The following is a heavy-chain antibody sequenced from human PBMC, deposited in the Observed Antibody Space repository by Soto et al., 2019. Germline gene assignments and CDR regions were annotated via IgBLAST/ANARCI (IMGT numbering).Heavy chain of an antibody. V-gene: IGHV4-59*01. Sequence: SETLSLTCTVSGGSISSYYWSWIRQPPGKGLEWIGYIYYSGSTNYNPSLKSRVTISVDTSKNRFSLKLSSVTAADTAVYYCARNNGRENYYDSSGYWYYFDYWGQGTLVTVSS. J-gene: IGHJ4*02. CDR2: IYYSGST. CDR3: ARNNGRENYYDSSGYWYYFDY. CDR1: GGSISSYY. D-gene: IGHD3-22*01.